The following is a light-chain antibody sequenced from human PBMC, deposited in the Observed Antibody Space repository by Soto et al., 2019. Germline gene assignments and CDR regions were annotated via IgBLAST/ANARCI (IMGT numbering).Light chain of an antibody. CDR3: AAWDDSLNGVV. V-gene: IGLV2-18*01. CDR2: EVS. Sequence: QSALTQPRSVSGSPGQSVTISCTGSSSDVGGYNRVSWYQQPPGTAPKLMIYEVSNRPSGVPDRFSGSKSGNTASLTISGLQAEDEADYYCAAWDDSLNGVVFGGGTKLTVL. J-gene: IGLJ2*01. CDR1: SSDVGGYNR.